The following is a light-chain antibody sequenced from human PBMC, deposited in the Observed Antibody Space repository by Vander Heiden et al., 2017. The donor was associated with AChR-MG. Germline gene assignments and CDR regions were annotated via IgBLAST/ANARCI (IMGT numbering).Light chain of an antibody. CDR3: QKYTSAPFT. CDR1: QGIFNY. Sequence: DIQMTQSPSSLSASVGDRVTITCRASQGIFNYLAWYQQKPGKVPKLLIYAASTLQSGVPSRISGSGSGTDFTLTISSLQPEDVATYYCQKYTSAPFTFGPGTKVDIK. V-gene: IGKV1-27*01. CDR2: AAS. J-gene: IGKJ3*01.